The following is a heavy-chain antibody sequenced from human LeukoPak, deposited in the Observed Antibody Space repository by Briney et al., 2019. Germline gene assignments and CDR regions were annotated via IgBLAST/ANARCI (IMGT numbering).Heavy chain of an antibody. J-gene: IGHJ3*02. CDR1: GFTFSSYG. D-gene: IGHD1-20*01. CDR2: IWYDGSNK. Sequence: QPGRSLRLSCAASGFTFSSYGMHWVRQAPGKGLEWVAVIWYDGSNKYYADSVKGRFTISRDNSKNTLYLQMNSLRAEDTAVYYCARFALQYNWNDVLGDDAFDIWGQGTMVTVSS. V-gene: IGHV3-33*01. CDR3: ARFALQYNWNDVLGDDAFDI.